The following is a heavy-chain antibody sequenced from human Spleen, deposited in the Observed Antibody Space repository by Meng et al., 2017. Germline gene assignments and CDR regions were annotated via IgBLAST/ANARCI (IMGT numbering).Heavy chain of an antibody. CDR3: ARVDRDTGTYFDY. J-gene: IGHJ4*02. D-gene: IGHD1-26*01. Sequence: QVQLQESGPGLVKPSGTLSLTCVVSGDSVTGSNWWSWVRQPPGKGLEWIGEILHIGSTNYNPSLKTRVAISVDKSKNQFSLKLTSATAADTAVYYCARVDRDTGTYFDYWGQGILVTV. V-gene: IGHV4-4*02. CDR1: GDSVTGSNW. CDR2: ILHIGST.